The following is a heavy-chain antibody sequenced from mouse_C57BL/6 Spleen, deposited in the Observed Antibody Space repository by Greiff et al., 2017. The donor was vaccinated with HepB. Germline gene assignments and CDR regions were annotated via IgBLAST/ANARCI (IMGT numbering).Heavy chain of an antibody. CDR2: GQGLEWIG. CDR3: AEDAAVYDGACSYSNYGYFDV. Sequence: VQLQQSGPELARPWASVKISCQAFYTFSRRVHFAIRDTNYWMPWVKPRPGQGLEWIGAIYPGNGDTSYNQTFKGKATLTADKSSSTAYMQLSSLTAEDAAVYDGACSYSNYGYFDVWGTGTTVTVAA. CDR1: YTFSRRVH. J-gene: IGHJ1*03. D-gene: IGHD2-5*01. V-gene: IGHV1-87*01.